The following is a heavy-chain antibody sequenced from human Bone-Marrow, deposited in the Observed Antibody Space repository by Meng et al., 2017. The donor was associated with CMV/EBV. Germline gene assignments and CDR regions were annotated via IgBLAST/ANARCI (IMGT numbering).Heavy chain of an antibody. V-gene: IGHV4-59*01. CDR3: ARGSDGSGRGFDP. D-gene: IGHD3-10*01. J-gene: IGHJ5*02. CDR2: IYYSGST. Sequence: SLTCTVSGGSISSYYWSWIRQPPGKGLEWIGYIYYSGSTNYNPSLKSRVTISVDTSKNQFSLKLSSVTAADTAVYYCARGSDGSGRGFDPWGQGTLVTVSS. CDR1: GGSISSYY.